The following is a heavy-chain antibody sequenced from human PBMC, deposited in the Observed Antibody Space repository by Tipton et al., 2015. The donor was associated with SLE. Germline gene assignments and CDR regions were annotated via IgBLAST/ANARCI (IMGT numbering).Heavy chain of an antibody. Sequence: TLSLTCTVSGGSISSSSYYWGWIRQPPGKGLEWIGSIYYSGSTYYNPSLKSRVTISVDTSKNQFSLKLSSVTAADTAVYYCARGQRAADRGDCFDYWGQGTLVTVSS. CDR1: GGSISSSSYY. D-gene: IGHD6-13*01. CDR2: IYYSGST. V-gene: IGHV4-39*07. CDR3: ARGQRAADRGDCFDY. J-gene: IGHJ4*02.